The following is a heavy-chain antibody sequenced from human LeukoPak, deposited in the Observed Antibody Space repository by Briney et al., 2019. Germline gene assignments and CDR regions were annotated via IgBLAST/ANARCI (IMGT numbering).Heavy chain of an antibody. CDR1: GFTFSDYY. D-gene: IGHD4-17*01. CDR2: ISSSGSTI. CDR3: AREVFLTTVTRGFDY. Sequence: GGSLRLSCAAPGFTFSDYYMRWIRQAPGKGLEWVSYISSSGSTIYYADSVKGRFTISRDNAKNSLYLQMNSLRAEDTAVYYCAREVFLTTVTRGFDYWGQGTLVTVSS. V-gene: IGHV3-11*04. J-gene: IGHJ4*02.